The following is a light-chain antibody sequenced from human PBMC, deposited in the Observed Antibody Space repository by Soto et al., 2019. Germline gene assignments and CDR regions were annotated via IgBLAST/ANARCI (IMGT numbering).Light chain of an antibody. CDR3: EAGNSNSQV. J-gene: IGLJ2*01. Sequence: QSVLTQSSAASASLGSSVRLTCTLSSGHSSYIIACHQQQPGKAPRYLMKLEGSGTYNKGSGVPDRCSGSSSGADRYLTISNLKVEDEYYYHCEAGNSNSQVFGGGTKLTVL. CDR2: LEGSGTY. V-gene: IGLV4-60*02. CDR1: SGHSSYI.